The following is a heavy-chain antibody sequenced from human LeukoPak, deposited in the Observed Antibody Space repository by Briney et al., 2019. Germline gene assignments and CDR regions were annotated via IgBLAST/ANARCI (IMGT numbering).Heavy chain of an antibody. J-gene: IGHJ4*02. V-gene: IGHV3-53*01. Sequence: GGSLRLSCAASGFTVSSNYMSWVRQAPGKGLEWVSVIYSGGSTYYADSVKGRFTISRDNPKNTLYLQMNSLRAEDTAVYYCAKVSVPTTNSAPFDHWGQGTQVTVSS. D-gene: IGHD4-11*01. CDR1: GFTVSSNY. CDR3: AKVSVPTTNSAPFDH. CDR2: IYSGGST.